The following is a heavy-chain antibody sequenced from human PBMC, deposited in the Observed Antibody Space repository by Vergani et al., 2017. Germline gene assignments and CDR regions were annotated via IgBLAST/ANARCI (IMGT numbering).Heavy chain of an antibody. V-gene: IGHV3-48*04. J-gene: IGHJ6*02. Sequence: EVQLVESGGGLVQPGGSLRLSCAASGFTFSSYSMNWVRQAPGKGLEWVSYISSSSSTIYYADSVKGRFTISRDNAKNSLYLQMNSLRAEDTAVYYCARGGSGGLYCYYGKDVWGQGTTVTVSS. D-gene: IGHD3-10*01. CDR1: GFTFSSYS. CDR2: ISSSSSTI. CDR3: ARGGSGGLYCYYGKDV.